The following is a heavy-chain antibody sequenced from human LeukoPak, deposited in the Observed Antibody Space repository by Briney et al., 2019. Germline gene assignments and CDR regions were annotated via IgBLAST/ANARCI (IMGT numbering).Heavy chain of an antibody. J-gene: IGHJ4*02. Sequence: PGGSLRLSCAASGFTFSSYSMNWVRQAPGKGLEWVSSISSSSSYIYYADSVKGRFTISRDNAKNSLYLQMNSLRAEDTAVHYCARDPSYYYDSSGYFDYWGQGTLVTVSS. CDR2: ISSSSSYI. D-gene: IGHD3-22*01. CDR1: GFTFSSYS. CDR3: ARDPSYYYDSSGYFDY. V-gene: IGHV3-21*01.